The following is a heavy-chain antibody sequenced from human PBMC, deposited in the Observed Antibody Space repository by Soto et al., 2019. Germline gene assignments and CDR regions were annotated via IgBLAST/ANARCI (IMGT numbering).Heavy chain of an antibody. V-gene: IGHV1-69*06. CDR3: AREGASIVGATGALDM. J-gene: IGHJ3*02. CDR1: GGTFSTYP. CDR2: IIPIYGTA. D-gene: IGHD1-26*01. Sequence: QVQLVQSGAEVKRPGSSVKISCTASGGTFSTYPVHWVRQAPGQGLEWMGAIIPIYGTANFAQKFQGRVTLTADKSTTTAYMELRSLKSEDTAVYYCAREGASIVGATGALDMWVQGTMVSVSS.